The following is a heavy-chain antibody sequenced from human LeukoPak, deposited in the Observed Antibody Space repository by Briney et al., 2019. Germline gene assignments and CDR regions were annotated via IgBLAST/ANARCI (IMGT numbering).Heavy chain of an antibody. CDR1: GFTSCDDA. CDR3: TRGRGVVVYYFDN. D-gene: IGHD3-22*01. V-gene: IGHV3-49*04. Sequence: GGSLRLSCTASGFTSCDDAISWVRQAPGKGLEWVGFIRSKAYGGTTEYAASVKGRFTISRDDSKSIAYLQINSLKTEDTAVYYCTRGRGVVVYYFDNSGQRTLVTVSS. CDR2: IRSKAYGGTT. J-gene: IGHJ4*02.